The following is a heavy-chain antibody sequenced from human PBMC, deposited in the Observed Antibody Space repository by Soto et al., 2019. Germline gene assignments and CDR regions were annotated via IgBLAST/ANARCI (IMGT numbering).Heavy chain of an antibody. CDR2: INAGNGNR. CDR1: GYSFTSYA. J-gene: IGHJ4*02. V-gene: IGHV1-3*01. Sequence: ASVKVSCKASGYSFTSYAMHWVRQAPGQRLEWMGWINAGNGNRKYSQKFQGRVTITRDTSASTAYMELSSLRSEDTAVYYCARDSPPSDYWGQGTLVTVSS. CDR3: ARDSPPSDY.